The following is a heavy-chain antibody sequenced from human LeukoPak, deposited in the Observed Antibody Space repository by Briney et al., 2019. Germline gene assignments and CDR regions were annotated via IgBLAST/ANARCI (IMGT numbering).Heavy chain of an antibody. D-gene: IGHD2-15*01. Sequence: GGSLRLSCAASGFTFSSYSMNWVRQAPGKGLEGVSSISSSSSYIYYADSVKGRFTIYRDNAKNSLYLKMNSMRDEDTAVYYCARGDCSGGSCYYYYYGMAVWGKGTTVTVSS. V-gene: IGHV3-21*01. CDR2: ISSSSSYI. CDR1: GFTFSSYS. CDR3: ARGDCSGGSCYYYYYGMAV. J-gene: IGHJ6*04.